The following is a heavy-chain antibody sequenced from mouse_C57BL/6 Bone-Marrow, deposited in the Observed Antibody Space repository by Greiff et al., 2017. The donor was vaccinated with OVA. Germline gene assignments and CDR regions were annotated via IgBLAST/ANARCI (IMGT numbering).Heavy chain of an antibody. CDR2: ISNGGGST. CDR1: GFTFSDYY. V-gene: IGHV5-12*01. D-gene: IGHD1-2*01. CDR3: ARGRLLDY. Sequence: EVKVVESGGGLVQPGGSLKLSCAASGFTFSDYYMYWVRQTPEKRLEWVAYISNGGGSTYYPDTVKGRFTISRDNAKNTLYLQMSRLKSEDTAMYYCARGRLLDYWGQGTTLTVSS. J-gene: IGHJ2*01.